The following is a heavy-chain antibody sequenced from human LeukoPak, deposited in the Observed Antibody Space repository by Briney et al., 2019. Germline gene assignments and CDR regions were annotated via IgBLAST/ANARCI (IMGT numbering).Heavy chain of an antibody. D-gene: IGHD5-12*01. CDR3: STDWQRSTLYFDH. CDR2: IETKIDGVTT. V-gene: IGHV3-15*04. J-gene: IGHJ4*02. CDR1: GLTFSHVR. Sequence: GGSLRLSCAASGLTFSHVRMSWVRQAPGKGLEWVGRIETKIDGVTTGYAGPVKDRFTISRDDSKNILYLQMNSLKTEDTAVYYCSTDWQRSTLYFDHWGPGTQVTVSS.